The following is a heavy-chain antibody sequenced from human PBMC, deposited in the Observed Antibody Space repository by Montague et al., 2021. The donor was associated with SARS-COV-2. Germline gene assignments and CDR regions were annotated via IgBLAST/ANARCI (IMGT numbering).Heavy chain of an antibody. CDR3: AREFGHCSGGHCYSA. CDR2: IWYDGSNK. V-gene: IGHV3-33*01. CDR1: GFTFSSYG. J-gene: IGHJ5*02. Sequence: SLRLSCAASGFTFSSYGMHWVRQAPGKGLEWVALIWYDGSNKYYADSVKGRFTISRDNSNNTLYLQMNSLRAEDTAVYYCAREFGHCSGGHCYSAWGQGTLVTVSS. D-gene: IGHD2-15*01.